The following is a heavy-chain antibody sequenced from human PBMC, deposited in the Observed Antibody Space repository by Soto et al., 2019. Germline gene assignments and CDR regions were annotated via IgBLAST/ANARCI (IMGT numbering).Heavy chain of an antibody. D-gene: IGHD2-15*01. CDR2: IYYSGST. V-gene: IGHV4-31*03. Sequence: QVQLQKSGPGLVKPSQTLSLTCTVSGGSISSGGYYWSWIRQHPGKGLEWIGYIYYSGSTYYNPSLKSRVTIAVDTSKNQFSLKLSSVTAADTAVYYCASVGQARILFLVPETWGQGTLVTVSS. J-gene: IGHJ5*02. CDR3: ASVGQARILFLVPET. CDR1: GGSISSGGYY.